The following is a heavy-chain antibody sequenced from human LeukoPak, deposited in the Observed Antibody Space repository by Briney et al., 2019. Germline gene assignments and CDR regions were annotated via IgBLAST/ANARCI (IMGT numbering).Heavy chain of an antibody. D-gene: IGHD5-18*01. Sequence: GGSLRLSCAASGFTFSSYSMNWVRQAPGKGLEWVSSISSSSSYIYYADSVKGRFTISRDNAKNSLYLQMNSLRAEDTAVYYRARDRDTAMVSDAFDYWGQGTLVTVSS. CDR3: ARDRDTAMVSDAFDY. CDR2: ISSSSSYI. V-gene: IGHV3-21*01. CDR1: GFTFSSYS. J-gene: IGHJ4*02.